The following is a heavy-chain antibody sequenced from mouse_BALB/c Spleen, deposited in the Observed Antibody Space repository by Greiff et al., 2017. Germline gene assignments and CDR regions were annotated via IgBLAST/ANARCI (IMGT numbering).Heavy chain of an antibody. CDR3: AKPGLSYAMDY. CDR2: ICGGGST. D-gene: IGHD6-1*01. CDR1: GFSLTDYG. J-gene: IGHJ4*01. Sequence: VQGVESGPGLVAPSQSLSITCTASGFSLTDYGVSWVRQPPGKGLEWLGVICGGGSTYYNSALKPRLSISKDNSKSQVFLKMNSLQTDDTAMYYCAKPGLSYAMDYWGQGTSVTVSS. V-gene: IGHV2-6-5*01.